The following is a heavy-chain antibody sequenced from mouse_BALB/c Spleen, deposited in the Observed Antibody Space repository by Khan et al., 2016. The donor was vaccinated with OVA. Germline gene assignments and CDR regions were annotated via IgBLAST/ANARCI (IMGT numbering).Heavy chain of an antibody. CDR2: INTHSGVP. J-gene: IGHJ4*01. CDR1: GYTFTTAG. V-gene: IGHV9-4*02. D-gene: IGHD2-5*01. CDR3: ARGVGAYYRNGVGAMEY. Sequence: QIQLVQSGPELKKPGETVRISCKASGYTFTTAGIQWVQKMPGKGLKWIGWINTHSGVPKYAEDFTGRFAFSLEISVHTAYLQITNLRKEDTATCYCARGVGAYYRNGVGAMEYWGQGTSVNVSS.